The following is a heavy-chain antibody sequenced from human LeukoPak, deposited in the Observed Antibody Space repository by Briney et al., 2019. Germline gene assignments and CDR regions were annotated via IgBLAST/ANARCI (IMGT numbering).Heavy chain of an antibody. CDR1: GYHFINYA. Sequence: GASVKVSCKASGYHFINYAISLVRQAPGQGLEWMGWISPFNGQTNYAQNLQDRVTMTIDTTTSTASMELRGLRSDDTGVYYCARVWDYSPRGRFDDWGQGTRVIVSS. D-gene: IGHD4-11*01. J-gene: IGHJ4*02. V-gene: IGHV1-18*04. CDR3: ARVWDYSPRGRFDD. CDR2: ISPFNGQT.